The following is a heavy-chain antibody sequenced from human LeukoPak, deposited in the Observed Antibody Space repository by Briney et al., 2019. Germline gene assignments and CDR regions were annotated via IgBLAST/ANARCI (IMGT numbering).Heavy chain of an antibody. J-gene: IGHJ4*02. CDR2: IKQDGSEK. V-gene: IGHV3-7*01. D-gene: IGHD2-2*01. CDR3: AREGLLLSFDY. Sequence: GGSLRLSCAASGFTFSSYWMSWVRQAPGKGLEWVANIKQDGSEKYYVDSVKGRFTISRDTAKNSLYLQMNSLRAEDTAVYYCAREGLLLSFDYWGQGTLVTVSS. CDR1: GFTFSSYW.